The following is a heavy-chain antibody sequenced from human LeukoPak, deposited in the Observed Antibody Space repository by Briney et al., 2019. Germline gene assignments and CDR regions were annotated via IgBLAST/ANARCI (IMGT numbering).Heavy chain of an antibody. CDR2: INWNGGST. CDR1: GFTFDDYG. V-gene: IGHV3-20*04. CDR3: AKVAKYYYGSETYYFFEQ. D-gene: IGHD3-10*01. J-gene: IGHJ4*02. Sequence: GGSLRLSCAASGFTFDDYGMSWVRQAPGKVLEWVSGINWNGGSTGYADSVKGRFTISRDNARNSLELQMNSLRVEDTAVYYCAKVAKYYYGSETYYFFEQWGQGTPVTASS.